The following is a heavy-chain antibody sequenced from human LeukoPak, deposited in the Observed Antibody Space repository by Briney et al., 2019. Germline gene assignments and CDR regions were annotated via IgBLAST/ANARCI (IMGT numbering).Heavy chain of an antibody. V-gene: IGHV1-8*01. J-gene: IGHJ6*02. CDR3: ARDVSSSWYFDYYYGMDV. D-gene: IGHD6-13*01. CDR2: GNT. Sequence: GNTGYAQKFQGRVTMTRNTSISTAYMELSSLRSEDTAVYYCARDVSSSWYFDYYYGMDVWGQGTTVTVSS.